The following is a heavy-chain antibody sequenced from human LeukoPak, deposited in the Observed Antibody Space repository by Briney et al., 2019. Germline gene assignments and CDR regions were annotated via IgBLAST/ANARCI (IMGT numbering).Heavy chain of an antibody. CDR1: GGSISSSSYY. D-gene: IGHD6-6*01. V-gene: IGHV4-39*01. J-gene: IGHJ4*02. CDR2: IYYSGST. Sequence: PETLSLTCTVSGGSISSSSYYWGWIRQPPGKGLEWIGSIYYSGSTYYNPSLKSRVTISVDTSKNQFSLKLSSVTAADTAVYYCARRRRPSSSSAYFDYWGQGTLVTVSS. CDR3: ARRRRPSSSSAYFDY.